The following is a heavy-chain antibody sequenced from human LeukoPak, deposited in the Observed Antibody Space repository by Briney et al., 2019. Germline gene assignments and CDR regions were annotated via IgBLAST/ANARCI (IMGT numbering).Heavy chain of an antibody. V-gene: IGHV3-23*01. CDR3: AKGSAGYSYGLFDY. D-gene: IGHD5-18*01. CDR1: GFTFSSYA. J-gene: IGHJ4*02. CDR2: ISGSGVIT. Sequence: PGGSLRLSCAASGFTFSSYAMSWVRQAPGKGLEWVSGISGSGVITYYADSVKRRFTISRDNSKNTLYLQVNSLRAEDTAVYYCAKGSAGYSYGLFDYWGQGTLVTVSS.